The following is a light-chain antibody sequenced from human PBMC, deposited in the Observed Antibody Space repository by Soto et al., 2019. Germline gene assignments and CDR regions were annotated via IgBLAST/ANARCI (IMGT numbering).Light chain of an antibody. CDR3: QSYDSSLSGSGV. V-gene: IGLV1-40*01. CDR1: NSNIGSNA. CDR2: GNS. Sequence: QSVLTQSPSVSGAPRQSVNISCSGNNSNIGSNAVHWYQQLPGKAPKLLIYGNSNRPSGVPDRFSGSKSGTSASLAITGLQAEDEADYYCQSYDSSLSGSGVFGGGTKLTVL. J-gene: IGLJ3*02.